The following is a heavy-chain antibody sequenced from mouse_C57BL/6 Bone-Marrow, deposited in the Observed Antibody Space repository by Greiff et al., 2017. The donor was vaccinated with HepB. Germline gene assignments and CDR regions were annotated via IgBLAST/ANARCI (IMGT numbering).Heavy chain of an antibody. CDR2: ISYDGSN. Sequence: ESGPGLVKPSQSLSLTCSVTGYSITSGYYWNWIRQFPGNKLEWMGYISYDGSNNYNPSLKNRISLTRDTSKNQFFLKLNSVTTEDTATYYCARVVATNGWYFDVWGTGTTVTVSS. D-gene: IGHD1-1*01. CDR1: GYSITSGYY. V-gene: IGHV3-6*01. J-gene: IGHJ1*03. CDR3: ARVVATNGWYFDV.